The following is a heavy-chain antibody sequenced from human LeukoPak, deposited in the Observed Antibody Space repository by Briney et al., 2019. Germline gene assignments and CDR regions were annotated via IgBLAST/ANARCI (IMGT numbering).Heavy chain of an antibody. CDR3: AMSRQTYYYDSSGYYDY. Sequence: RVASVKVSCKASGGTFSSYTISWVRQAPGQGLEWMGRIIPILGIANYAQKFQGRVTITADKSTSTAYMELSSLRSEDTAVYYCAMSRQTYYYDSSGYYDYRGQGTLVTVSS. J-gene: IGHJ4*02. V-gene: IGHV1-69*02. CDR1: GGTFSSYT. CDR2: IIPILGIA. D-gene: IGHD3-22*01.